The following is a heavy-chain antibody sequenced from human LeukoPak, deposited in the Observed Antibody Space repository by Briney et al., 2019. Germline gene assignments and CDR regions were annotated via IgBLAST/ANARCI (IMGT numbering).Heavy chain of an antibody. CDR1: GGSFSGYY. V-gene: IGHV4-31*11. CDR3: AGAYYYGSGSEGSDY. Sequence: SETLSLTCAVYGGSFSGYYWSWIRQHPGKGLEWIGYIYYSGSTYYNPSLKSRVTISVDTSKNQFSLKLSSVTAADTAVYYCAGAYYYGSGSEGSDYWGQGTLVTVSS. D-gene: IGHD3-10*01. CDR2: IYYSGST. J-gene: IGHJ4*02.